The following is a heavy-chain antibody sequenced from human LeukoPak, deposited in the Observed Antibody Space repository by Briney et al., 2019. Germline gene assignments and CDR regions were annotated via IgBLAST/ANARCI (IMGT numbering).Heavy chain of an antibody. D-gene: IGHD3-10*01. V-gene: IGHV4-34*01. CDR1: GGSFSGYY. Sequence: PSETLSLTCAVYGGSFSGYYWSWIRQPPGKGLEWIGEINQSGSSNYNPSLKSRVTISVDTSKNHISLKLDSVTAADTAVYYCARDARFGELRDYWGQGTLVTVSS. CDR2: INQSGSS. CDR3: ARDARFGELRDY. J-gene: IGHJ4*02.